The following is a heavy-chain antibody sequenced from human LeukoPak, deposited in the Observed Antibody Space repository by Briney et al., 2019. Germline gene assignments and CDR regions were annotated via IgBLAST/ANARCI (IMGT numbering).Heavy chain of an antibody. CDR1: GYSISSGYY. J-gene: IGHJ5*02. CDR2: IYTSGST. D-gene: IGHD6-13*01. Sequence: SETLSLTCTVSGYSISSGYYWGWIRQPAGKGLEWIGRIYTSGSTNYNPSLKSRVTISVDTSKNQFSLKLSSVTAADTAVYYCARALSSSWSPWVFDPWGQGTLVTVSS. V-gene: IGHV4-61*02. CDR3: ARALSSSWSPWVFDP.